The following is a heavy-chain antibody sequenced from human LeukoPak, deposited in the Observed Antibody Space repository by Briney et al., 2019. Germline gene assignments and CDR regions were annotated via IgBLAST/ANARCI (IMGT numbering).Heavy chain of an antibody. CDR2: IIPIFGTA. CDR1: GYTFTGYY. CDR3: ARGGVEMATSLDY. V-gene: IGHV1-69*13. D-gene: IGHD5-24*01. J-gene: IGHJ4*02. Sequence: ASVKVSCKASGYTFTGYYMHWVRQAPGQGLEWMGGIIPIFGTANYAQKFQGRVTITADESTSTAYMELSSLRSEDTAVYYCARGGVEMATSLDYWGQGTLVTVSS.